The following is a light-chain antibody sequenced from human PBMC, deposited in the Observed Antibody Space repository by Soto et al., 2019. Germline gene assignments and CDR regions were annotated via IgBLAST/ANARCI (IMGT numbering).Light chain of an antibody. CDR3: TSYTTTSTLYV. CDR1: SSDVGTYNY. Sequence: QSALTQPASVSGSPGQSITISCTGTSSDVGTYNYVSWYQQHPGKAPKLIISDVTNRPSGISTRFSGSKSGNTASLTISGLQVEDEADYYCTSYTTTSTLYVFGSGTKLTVL. CDR2: DVT. J-gene: IGLJ1*01. V-gene: IGLV2-14*03.